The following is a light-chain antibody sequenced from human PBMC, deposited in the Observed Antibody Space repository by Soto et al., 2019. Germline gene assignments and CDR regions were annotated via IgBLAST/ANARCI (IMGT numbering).Light chain of an antibody. CDR1: QSVSSN. Sequence: EIVMTQSPATLSVSPGERATLYCRASQSVSSNLAWYQQKPGQAPSLLIYGAFTRATGTPARFSGSGSGTDFTLTISSLQSEDFALYYCQQYNKWPLITFGQGTRLEI. CDR3: QQYNKWPLIT. V-gene: IGKV3D-15*01. J-gene: IGKJ5*01. CDR2: GAF.